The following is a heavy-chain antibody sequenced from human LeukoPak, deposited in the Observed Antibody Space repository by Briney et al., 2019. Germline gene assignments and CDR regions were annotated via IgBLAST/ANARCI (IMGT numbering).Heavy chain of an antibody. CDR1: GFTFSSYW. D-gene: IGHD5-24*01. Sequence: GGSLRLSCAASGFTFSSYWMHWVRQAPGKGLVRVSRINSDGSSTSYADSVKGRFTISRDNAKNTLYLQMNSLRAEDTAVYYCARDRPGRDGYIIDYWGQGTLVTVSS. J-gene: IGHJ4*02. CDR2: INSDGSST. CDR3: ARDRPGRDGYIIDY. V-gene: IGHV3-74*01.